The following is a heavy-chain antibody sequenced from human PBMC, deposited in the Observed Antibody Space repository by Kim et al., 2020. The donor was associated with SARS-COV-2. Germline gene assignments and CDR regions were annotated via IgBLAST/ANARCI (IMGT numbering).Heavy chain of an antibody. V-gene: IGHV3-7*04. J-gene: IGHJ4*02. CDR3: ARGYGDYDYSFDY. CDR1: GFTFSSYW. D-gene: IGHD4-17*01. Sequence: GGSLRLSCAASGFTFSSYWMSWVRQAPGKGLEWVANIKQDGSETYYVDSVKGRFTISRDNAKNSLYLQMNSLRAEDTAVYYCARGYGDYDYSFDYWGQGTLVTVSS. CDR2: IKQDGSET.